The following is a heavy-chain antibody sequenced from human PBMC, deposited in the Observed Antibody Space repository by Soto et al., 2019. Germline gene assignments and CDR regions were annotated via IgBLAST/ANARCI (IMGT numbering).Heavy chain of an antibody. CDR3: ARDSAAGIYYYYGMDV. J-gene: IGHJ6*02. CDR1: GYTFTGYY. CDR2: INPNSGGT. Sequence: QVQLVQSGAEVKKPGASVKVSCKASGYTFTGYYMHWVRQAPGQGLEWMGWINPNSGGTNYAQKLQGRVTMTTDTSTSTAYMELRSLRSDDTAVYYCARDSAAGIYYYYGMDVWGQGTTVTVSS. V-gene: IGHV1-2*02. D-gene: IGHD6-13*01.